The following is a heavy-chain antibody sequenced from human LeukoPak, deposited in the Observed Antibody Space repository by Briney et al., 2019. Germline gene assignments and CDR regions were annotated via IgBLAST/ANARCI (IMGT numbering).Heavy chain of an antibody. J-gene: IGHJ6*03. D-gene: IGHD1-26*01. V-gene: IGHV3-74*01. CDR2: INSDGSST. CDR3: ARVSSGSYFGYYYYYMDV. Sequence: GGSLRLSCAASGFTFSRDWMHWVRQAPGKGLEWVSRINSDGSSTSYADSVKGRFTISRDNAKNTLYLQMNSLRAEDTAVYYCARVSSGSYFGYYYYYMDVWGKGTTVTVSS. CDR1: GFTFSRDW.